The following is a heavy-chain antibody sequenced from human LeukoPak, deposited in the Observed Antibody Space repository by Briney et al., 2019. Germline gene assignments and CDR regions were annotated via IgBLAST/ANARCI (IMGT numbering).Heavy chain of an antibody. CDR3: GRELDGSVDY. J-gene: IGHJ4*02. V-gene: IGHV3-7*01. CDR2: IRQDGIKK. D-gene: IGHD3-10*01. CDR1: GFTFSTYW. Sequence: GGSLRLSCAASGFTFSTYWTSWVRQAPGKGLEWVANIRQDGIKKYYVDSVEGRFTISRENAKNSLFLQMSSLRADDTAVYYCGRELDGSVDYWGQGTLVTVSS.